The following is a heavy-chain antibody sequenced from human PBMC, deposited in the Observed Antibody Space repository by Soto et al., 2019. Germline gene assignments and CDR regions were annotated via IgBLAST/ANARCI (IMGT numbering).Heavy chain of an antibody. CDR2: MSYDGSSK. D-gene: IGHD3-10*01. V-gene: IGHV3-30*18. J-gene: IGHJ4*02. Sequence: QVQLVESGGGGVQPGSSLRLSCAASGFNFSSFGMHWVRQVPGKGLEWVALMSYDGSSKYYQDSLMGRFTISRDKSQDTLYLQRSSLRVEDTAVYYCAKDRGWRSADLEYWGQGTLLTVSS. CDR3: AKDRGWRSADLEY. CDR1: GFNFSSFG.